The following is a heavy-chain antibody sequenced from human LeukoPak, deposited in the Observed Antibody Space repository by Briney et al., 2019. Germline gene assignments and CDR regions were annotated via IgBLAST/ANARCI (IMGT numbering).Heavy chain of an antibody. D-gene: IGHD3-10*01. CDR2: IGGSDGRT. CDR1: GFTFSSYA. Sequence: GGSLRLSCAASGFTFSSYAMSWVRQAPGKGLEWVSLIGGSDGRTRYADSVKGRFTISRDNPKNTLYLQMNSLRAEDTAVYFCAKRGVVIRVFLVGFHKEAYYFDSWGQGALVTVSS. J-gene: IGHJ4*02. CDR3: AKRGVVIRVFLVGFHKEAYYFDS. V-gene: IGHV3-23*01.